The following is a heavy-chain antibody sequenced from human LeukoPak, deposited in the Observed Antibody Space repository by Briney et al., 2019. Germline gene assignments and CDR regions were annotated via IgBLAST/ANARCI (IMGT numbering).Heavy chain of an antibody. V-gene: IGHV3-23*01. J-gene: IGHJ4*02. CDR2: ISGSGGST. D-gene: IGHD3-3*01. CDR1: GFTFSSYA. Sequence: PGGSLRLSCAASGFTFSSYAMSWVRQAPGKGLEWVSAISGSGGSTSYADSVKGRFIIARDNSKNTVFLHMNSLRAEDTAVYYCAARFNTHFDYWGQGTLVTVSS. CDR3: AARFNTHFDY.